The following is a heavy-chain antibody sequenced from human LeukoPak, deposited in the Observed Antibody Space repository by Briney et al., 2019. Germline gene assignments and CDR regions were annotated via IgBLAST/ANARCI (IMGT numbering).Heavy chain of an antibody. CDR1: GGSFSGYY. D-gene: IGHD1-1*01. CDR3: ARAIQLERPPPLIGYYYMDV. Sequence: SETLSLTCAVYGGSFSGYYWSWIRQPPGKGLEWIGEINHSGSTNYNPSLKSRVTISGDTSKNQFSLKLRSVTAADTAVYYCARAIQLERPPPLIGYYYMDVWGKGSTVTVSS. V-gene: IGHV4-34*01. CDR2: INHSGST. J-gene: IGHJ6*03.